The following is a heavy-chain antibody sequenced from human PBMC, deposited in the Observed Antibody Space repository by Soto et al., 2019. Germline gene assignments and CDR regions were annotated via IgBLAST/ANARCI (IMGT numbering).Heavy chain of an antibody. CDR3: ARDPIRPKAPAGNFDP. J-gene: IGHJ5*02. CDR2: IIPIFGTA. CDR1: GGTFSSYA. D-gene: IGHD6-13*01. Sequence: AVQVSCKASGGTFSSYAISWVRQAPGQGLEWMGGIIPIFGTANYAQKFQGRVTITADESTSTAYMELSSLRSEDTAVYYCARDPIRPKAPAGNFDPWGQGTLVTVSS. V-gene: IGHV1-69*13.